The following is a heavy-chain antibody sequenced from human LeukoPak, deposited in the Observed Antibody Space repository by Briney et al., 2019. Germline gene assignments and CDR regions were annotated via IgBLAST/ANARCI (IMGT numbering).Heavy chain of an antibody. J-gene: IGHJ3*02. D-gene: IGHD6-19*01. CDR1: GYSFTSYW. Sequence: GESLKISFKGSGYSFTSYWIGWVRQMPGRGLEWMGIIYPGDSDTRYSPSFQGQVTISADKSISTAYLQWSSLKASDTAMYYCARQKAVAASNAFDIWGQGTMVTVSS. CDR3: ARQKAVAASNAFDI. CDR2: IYPGDSDT. V-gene: IGHV5-51*01.